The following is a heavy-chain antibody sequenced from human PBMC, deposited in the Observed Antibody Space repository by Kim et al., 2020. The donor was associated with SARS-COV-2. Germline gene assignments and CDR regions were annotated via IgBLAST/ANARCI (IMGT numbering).Heavy chain of an antibody. D-gene: IGHD6-13*01. CDR2: INTNTGNP. CDR1: GYTFTSYA. J-gene: IGHJ5*02. CDR3: AREKDSSSWYVRGWFDP. Sequence: ASVKVSCKASGYTFTSYAMNWVRQAPGQGLEWMGWINTNTGNPTYAQGFTGRFVFSLDTSVSTAYLQISSLKAEDTAVYYCAREKDSSSWYVRGWFDPWGQGTLVTVSS. V-gene: IGHV7-4-1*02.